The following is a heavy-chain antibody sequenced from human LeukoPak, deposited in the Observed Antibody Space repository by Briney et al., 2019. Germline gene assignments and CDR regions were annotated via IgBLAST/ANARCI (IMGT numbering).Heavy chain of an antibody. V-gene: IGHV3-23*01. J-gene: IGHJ4*02. CDR2: ISDSGGRT. CDR3: VKENYDYVWGSSHSVFDY. Sequence: GGSLRLSCAASGFIFSSYGMNWVRQAPGKGLEWVSGISDSGGRTYYADSVKGRFTISRDNSKNTLYLQMNSLRAEDTAIYYCVKENYDYVWGSSHSVFDYWGQGTLVTVSS. CDR1: GFIFSSYG. D-gene: IGHD3-16*01.